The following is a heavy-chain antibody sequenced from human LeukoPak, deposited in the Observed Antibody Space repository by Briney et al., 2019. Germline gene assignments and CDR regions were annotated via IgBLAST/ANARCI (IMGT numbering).Heavy chain of an antibody. CDR1: GFTFSNHW. Sequence: GGSLRLSCAASGFTFSNHWLHWVRQAPGKGLVWVSRINGDGTSTIYADSVKGRFTISRDNAKGTVYLQMNSLRAEVTAGYYCARTGSGGDLDIWGQGTMVTVSS. V-gene: IGHV3-74*01. J-gene: IGHJ3*02. D-gene: IGHD2-15*01. CDR2: INGDGTST. CDR3: ARTGSGGDLDI.